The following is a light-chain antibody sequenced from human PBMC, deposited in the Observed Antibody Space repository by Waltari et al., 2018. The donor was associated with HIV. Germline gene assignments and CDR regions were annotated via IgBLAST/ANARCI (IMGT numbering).Light chain of an antibody. CDR2: AAS. J-gene: IGKJ1*01. V-gene: IGKV1-39*01. CDR3: QQSYSTPRT. CDR1: QNITTY. Sequence: IQMTQSPPSLSASVGDRVTTTCRASQNITTYLNWYQQKPGKAPNLLIYAASSLQSGVPSRFSGSGSGTDFTLAISSLQSEDFATYYCQQSYSTPRTFGQGTRVDTK.